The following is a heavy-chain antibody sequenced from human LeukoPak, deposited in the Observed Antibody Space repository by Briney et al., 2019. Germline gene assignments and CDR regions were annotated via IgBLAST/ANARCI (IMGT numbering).Heavy chain of an antibody. Sequence: SETLTLTCAVYGGSFIGYYWSWIRQPPGKGLECIGEINHSGSTNYNPSLKSRVTISVATSKNQFSLKLSSVTAADTAVYYCARVGLDCSSTSCYRNWFDPWGQGSLVTVSS. V-gene: IGHV4-34*01. CDR3: ARVGLDCSSTSCYRNWFDP. CDR2: INHSGST. D-gene: IGHD2-2*02. J-gene: IGHJ5*02. CDR1: GGSFIGYY.